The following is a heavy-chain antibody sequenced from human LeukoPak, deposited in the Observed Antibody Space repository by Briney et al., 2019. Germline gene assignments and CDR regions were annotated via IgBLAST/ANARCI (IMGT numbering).Heavy chain of an antibody. Sequence: SETLSLTCTVSGGSIYSSSFYWSWIRQPPGKGLEWIGSIFYNGSTYYNPSLKIRLTISVDKSKNQFSLDLTSVTAADSAVYYCARRPRMVAATNWFDPWGQGTLVIVSS. V-gene: IGHV4-39*01. CDR1: GGSIYSSSFY. CDR3: ARRPRMVAATNWFDP. J-gene: IGHJ5*02. CDR2: IFYNGST. D-gene: IGHD2-15*01.